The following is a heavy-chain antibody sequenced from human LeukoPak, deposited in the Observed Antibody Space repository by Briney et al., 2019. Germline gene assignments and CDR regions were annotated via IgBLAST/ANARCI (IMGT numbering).Heavy chain of an antibody. Sequence: PGGSLRLSCAASGFTFSSDWMHWVRQAPGKGLVWVTGISGDGRDIWYAYSVKGRFTISRDNAKNTLYLQMNSVRVEDTAVYFCTREVNAFDIWGQGTTVTVSS. V-gene: IGHV3-74*01. CDR1: GFTFSSDW. CDR3: TREVNAFDI. CDR2: ISGDGRDI. J-gene: IGHJ3*02.